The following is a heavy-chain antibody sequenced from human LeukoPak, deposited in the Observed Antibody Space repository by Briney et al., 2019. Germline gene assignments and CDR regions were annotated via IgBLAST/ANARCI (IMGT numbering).Heavy chain of an antibody. J-gene: IGHJ4*02. CDR2: ISYDGSNK. CDR1: GFTFSSYG. CDR3: ARARLNYYDSSGYGY. D-gene: IGHD3-22*01. V-gene: IGHV3-30*03. Sequence: PGGSLRLSCAASGFTFSSYGMHWVRQAPGKGLEWVAVISYDGSNKYYADSVKGRFTISRDNSKNTVYLQMNSLRAEDTAVYYCARARLNYYDSSGYGYWGQGTLVTVSS.